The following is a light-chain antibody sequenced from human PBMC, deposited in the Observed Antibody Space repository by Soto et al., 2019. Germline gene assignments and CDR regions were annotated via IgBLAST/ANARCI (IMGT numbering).Light chain of an antibody. CDR1: QSISSW. Sequence: DIQMTQSPSTLSASVGDRATITCRASQSISSWLAWYQQKTGKAPKLLIYKASSLESGVPSRFSGSGSGTDFTLTISSLQPEDFATYYCQQLHSYPLTFGGGTKVDIK. J-gene: IGKJ4*01. CDR2: KAS. CDR3: QQLHSYPLT. V-gene: IGKV1-5*03.